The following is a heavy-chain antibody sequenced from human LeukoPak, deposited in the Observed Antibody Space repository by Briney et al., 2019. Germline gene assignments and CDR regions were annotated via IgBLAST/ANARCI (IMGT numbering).Heavy chain of an antibody. Sequence: GGSLRLSCAASGFTFNSYVMSWVRQAPGKGLEWVSAISGSGGSTYYADSVKGRFTISRDNSKNTLYLQMNSLRAEDTAVYYCAKDCGVYDSSGYGYWGQGTLVTVSS. J-gene: IGHJ4*02. CDR1: GFTFNSYV. CDR2: ISGSGGST. D-gene: IGHD3-22*01. V-gene: IGHV3-23*01. CDR3: AKDCGVYDSSGYGY.